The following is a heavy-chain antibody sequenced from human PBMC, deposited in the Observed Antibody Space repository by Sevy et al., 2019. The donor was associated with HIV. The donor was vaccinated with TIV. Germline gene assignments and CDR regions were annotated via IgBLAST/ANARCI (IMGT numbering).Heavy chain of an antibody. D-gene: IGHD1-26*01. Sequence: GGSLRLSCEASGFTFNNAWMSWVRQAPGKGLEWVGRIKSKIDGATRDFAAPVKGRFAISREDSKNTLYLQMNSLKTEDTAVYYCTAGVGTSDFDYWGRGVLVTVSS. CDR2: IKSKIDGATR. CDR1: GFTFNNAW. V-gene: IGHV3-15*01. CDR3: TAGVGTSDFDY. J-gene: IGHJ4*02.